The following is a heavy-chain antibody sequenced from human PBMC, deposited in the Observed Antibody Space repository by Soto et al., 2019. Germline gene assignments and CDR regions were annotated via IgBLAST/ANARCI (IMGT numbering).Heavy chain of an antibody. J-gene: IGHJ6*02. V-gene: IGHV3-30-3*02. CDR2: ISYDGSNK. CDR1: GFTFSSYA. CDR3: VKKHTYPDV. Sequence: GGSLRLSCAASGFTFSSYAMHWVRQAPGKGLEWVAVISYDGSNKYYADSVKGRFTISRDNSKNTRYLQMNSLRAAETAVYYCVKKHTYPDVRGQATTLT.